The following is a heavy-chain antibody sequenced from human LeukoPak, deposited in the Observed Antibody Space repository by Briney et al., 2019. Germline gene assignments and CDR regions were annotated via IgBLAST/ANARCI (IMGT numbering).Heavy chain of an antibody. CDR1: GGSISSYY. D-gene: IGHD6-13*01. CDR2: IDTSGNT. Sequence: SETLSLTCAVSGGSISSYYWSWIRQPAGKGLEWIGRIDTSGNTNYKPSLKSRVTMSVDTSKNQFSLKLSSVTAADTAVYYCARVSSSWYQDWYFDLWGRGTLVTVSS. V-gene: IGHV4-4*07. J-gene: IGHJ2*01. CDR3: ARVSSSWYQDWYFDL.